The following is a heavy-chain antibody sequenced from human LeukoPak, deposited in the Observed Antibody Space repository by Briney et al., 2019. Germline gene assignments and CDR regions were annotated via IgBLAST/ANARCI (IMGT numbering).Heavy chain of an antibody. CDR3: AKAPVFTAAIEGVDN. Sequence: GGSLSLTCAASGFTFSSYAISWVRQAPGKGLEWVSSISGSGGGTYYADSVTGRFTVSRDTSRNTLYLQMNSLRAEDTAVYYCAKAPVFTAAIEGVDNWGQGTPVTVSS. CDR1: GFTFSSYA. V-gene: IGHV3-23*01. D-gene: IGHD2-2*01. J-gene: IGHJ4*02. CDR2: ISGSGGGT.